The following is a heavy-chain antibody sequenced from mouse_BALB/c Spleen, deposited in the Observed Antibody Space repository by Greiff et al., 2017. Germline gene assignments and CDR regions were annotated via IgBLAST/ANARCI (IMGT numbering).Heavy chain of an antibody. CDR1: GFSLTSYD. J-gene: IGHJ4*01. CDR2: IWTGGGT. V-gene: IGHV2-9-2*01. Sequence: VQRVESGPGLVAPSQSLSITCTVSGFSLTSYDISWIRQPPGKGLEWLGVIWTGGGTNYNSAFMSRLSISKDNSKSQVFLKMNSLQTDDTAIYYCVTYGSSSYYAMDYWGQGTSVTVSS. CDR3: VTYGSSSYYAMDY. D-gene: IGHD1-1*01.